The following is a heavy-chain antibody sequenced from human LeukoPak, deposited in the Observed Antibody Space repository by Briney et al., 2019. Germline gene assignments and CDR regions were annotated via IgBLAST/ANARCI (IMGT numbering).Heavy chain of an antibody. CDR3: ARNLWFGEPYYFDY. CDR1: GFTFSSYG. J-gene: IGHJ4*02. V-gene: IGHV3-30*03. D-gene: IGHD3-10*01. CDR2: ISYDGSNK. Sequence: GRSLRLSCAASGFTFSSYGMHWVRQAPGKGLEWVAVISYDGSNKYYADSVKGRFTISRDNSKNTLYLQMNSLRAEDTAVYYCARNLWFGEPYYFDYWGQGTLVTVSS.